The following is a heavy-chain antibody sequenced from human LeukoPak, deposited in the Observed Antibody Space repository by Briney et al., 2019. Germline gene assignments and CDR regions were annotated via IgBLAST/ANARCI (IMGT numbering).Heavy chain of an antibody. D-gene: IGHD5-18*01. V-gene: IGHV4-59*01. CDR1: GGSISSYY. Sequence: QPSETLSLTCTVSGGSISSYYWSWIRQPPGKGLEWIGYIYYSGSTNYNPSLKSRVTISVDTSKNQFSLKLSSVTAADTAVYYCARAQLWLPGYFDYWGQGTLVTVSS. CDR3: ARAQLWLPGYFDY. J-gene: IGHJ4*02. CDR2: IYYSGST.